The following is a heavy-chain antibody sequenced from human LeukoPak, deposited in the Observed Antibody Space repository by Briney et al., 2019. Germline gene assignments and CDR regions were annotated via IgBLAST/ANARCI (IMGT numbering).Heavy chain of an antibody. D-gene: IGHD2-15*01. J-gene: IGHJ6*02. CDR2: ISGSGGST. Sequence: GGSLRLSCAASGFTFSSYAMSWVRQAPGKGLEWVSAISGSGGSTYYADSVKGRFTISRDNSKNTLYLPMNSLRAEDTAVYSCAKAPGREYCSGGSCAYSYYYGMDVWGQGTTVTVSS. CDR3: AKAPGREYCSGGSCAYSYYYGMDV. CDR1: GFTFSSYA. V-gene: IGHV3-23*01.